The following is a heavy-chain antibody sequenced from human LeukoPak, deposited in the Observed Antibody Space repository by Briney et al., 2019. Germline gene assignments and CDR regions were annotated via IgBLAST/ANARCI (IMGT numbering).Heavy chain of an antibody. CDR2: IYYSGAT. CDR1: GGSISSSSYH. D-gene: IGHD3-22*01. J-gene: IGHJ4*02. Sequence: ASETLSLTCTVSGGSISSSSYHWGWIRQPPGKGLEWIGSIYYSGATYYNPSLRSRVTISVDTSKNQFSLKLTSVTAADTAVYYCANYYSSGGSFDYWGQGILVTVSS. CDR3: ANYYSSGGSFDY. V-gene: IGHV4-39*01.